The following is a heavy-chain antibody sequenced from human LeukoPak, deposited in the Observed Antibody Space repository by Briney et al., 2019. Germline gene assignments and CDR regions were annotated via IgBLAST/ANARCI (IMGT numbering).Heavy chain of an antibody. CDR1: GYTFTSYD. D-gene: IGHD2-15*01. CDR2: VNPNSGHT. CDR3: ARGAPGSYCSGGSCPYFDY. Sequence: ASVNVSCKASGYTFTSYDVNWVRQATGQGLEWMGWVNPNSGHTGYAQKFQGRVTMTTNTSISTAYMELSSLRSEDTAVYYCARGAPGSYCSGGSCPYFDYWGQGTLVSVSS. J-gene: IGHJ4*02. V-gene: IGHV1-8*01.